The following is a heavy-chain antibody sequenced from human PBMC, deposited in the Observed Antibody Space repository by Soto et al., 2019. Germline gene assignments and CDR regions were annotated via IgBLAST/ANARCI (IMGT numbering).Heavy chain of an antibody. D-gene: IGHD4-17*01. Sequence: SETLSLTCTVSGGSISSGDYYWSWIRQPPGKGLEWIGYIYYSGSTYYNPSLKSRVTISVDTSKNHFSLKLSSVTAADTAVNYCAREGSYGDSSYYYYGMDVWGQGTTVTVAS. V-gene: IGHV4-30-4*01. CDR2: IYYSGST. J-gene: IGHJ6*02. CDR3: AREGSYGDSSYYYYGMDV. CDR1: GGSISSGDYY.